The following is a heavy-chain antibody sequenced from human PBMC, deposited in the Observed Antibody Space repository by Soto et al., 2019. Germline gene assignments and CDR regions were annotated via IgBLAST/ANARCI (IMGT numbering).Heavy chain of an antibody. CDR3: GKDKNTGLYAY. CDR2: INHSGST. D-gene: IGHD2-2*01. V-gene: IGHV4-28*03. J-gene: IGHJ4*02. CDR1: GYCISSSNW. Sequence: PSETLSLTCAVSGYCISSSNWWGWIRQPPGKGLEWIGEINHSGSTNYNPSLKSRVTISVDTSKNQFSLKLTSVTAADTAVYYGGKDKNTGLYAYWARGTWDPGSS.